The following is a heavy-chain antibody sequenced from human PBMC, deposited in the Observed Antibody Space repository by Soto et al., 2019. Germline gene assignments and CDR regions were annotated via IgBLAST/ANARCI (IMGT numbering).Heavy chain of an antibody. CDR2: ISSSGSTI. J-gene: IGHJ6*03. CDR1: GFTFSDYY. V-gene: IGHV3-11*01. CDR3: AGGSAPHYYYYMDV. D-gene: IGHD2-15*01. Sequence: GGSLRLSCAASGFTFSDYYMSWIRQAPGKGLEWVSYISSSGSTIYYADSVKGRFTISRDNAKNSLYLQMNSLRAEDTAVYYCAGGSAPHYYYYMDVWGKGTTVTVSS.